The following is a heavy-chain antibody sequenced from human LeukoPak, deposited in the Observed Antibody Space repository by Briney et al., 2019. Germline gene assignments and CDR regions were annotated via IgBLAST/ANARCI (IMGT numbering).Heavy chain of an antibody. V-gene: IGHV4-59*08. Sequence: SETLSLTCTVSGGSISSYYWSWIRQPPGKGLEWIAYIYYTGTTNYNPSLKSRVTISVDTSNNQFSLKLTSVTAADTAVYYCVRHPARGAGGYAFDIWGQGTMVTVSS. CDR3: VRHPARGAGGYAFDI. CDR1: GGSISSYY. J-gene: IGHJ3*02. CDR2: IYYTGTT. D-gene: IGHD2-15*01.